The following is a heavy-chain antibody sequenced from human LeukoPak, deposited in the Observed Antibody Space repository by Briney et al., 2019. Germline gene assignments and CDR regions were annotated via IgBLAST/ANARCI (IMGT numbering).Heavy chain of an antibody. CDR1: EFTFTNFW. CDR3: ARDSASCRGCAFDI. J-gene: IGHJ3*02. CDR2: TNRDGSEK. Sequence: PGGSLRLSCAASEFTFTNFWMSWVRQAPGKGLEWVANTNRDGSEKYYVDSVKGRVTISRDNAMNLLYLQLNSLRVDDTAVYYCARDSASCRGCAFDIWGQGTVVTVSS. D-gene: IGHD2-2*01. V-gene: IGHV3-7*01.